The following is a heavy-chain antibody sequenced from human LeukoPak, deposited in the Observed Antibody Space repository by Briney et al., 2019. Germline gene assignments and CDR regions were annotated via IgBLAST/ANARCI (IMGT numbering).Heavy chain of an antibody. D-gene: IGHD3-22*01. Sequence: ASVKVSCKASGYTFISYNINWLRQATGQGLEWMGWINPNSGGTNYAQKFQGRVTMTRDTSISTAYMELSRLRSDDTAVYYCARGDGYYYQDYFDYWGQGTLVTVSS. V-gene: IGHV1-2*02. J-gene: IGHJ4*02. CDR3: ARGDGYYYQDYFDY. CDR1: GYTFISYN. CDR2: INPNSGGT.